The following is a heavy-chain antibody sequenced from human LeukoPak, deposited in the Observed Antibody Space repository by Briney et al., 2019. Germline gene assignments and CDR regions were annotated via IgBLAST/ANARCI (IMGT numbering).Heavy chain of an antibody. J-gene: IGHJ5*02. CDR1: GFAFTTYG. V-gene: IGHV3-30*18. D-gene: IGHD2-15*01. CDR2: ISYDGSNK. Sequence: GRSLRLSCAASGFAFTTYGMHWVRQAPGKGPEWVAIISYDGSNKYYADSVKGRFTISRDNSKNTLYLQMNSLRAEDTAVYYCAKPGSCSGGGCINWFDPWGQGTLVTVSS. CDR3: AKPGSCSGGGCINWFDP.